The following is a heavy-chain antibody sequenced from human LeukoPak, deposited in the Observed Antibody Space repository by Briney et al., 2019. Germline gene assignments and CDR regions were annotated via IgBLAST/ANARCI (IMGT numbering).Heavy chain of an antibody. J-gene: IGHJ4*02. Sequence: SETLSLTCTVSGGSISSYYWSWIRQPPGKGLEWIGYIYYSGSTNYNPSLKSRVTISVDTSKNQFSLKLSSVTAADTAAYYCARQWRDGYNLDYWGQGTLVTVSS. CDR1: GGSISSYY. D-gene: IGHD5-24*01. V-gene: IGHV4-59*08. CDR3: ARQWRDGYNLDY. CDR2: IYYSGST.